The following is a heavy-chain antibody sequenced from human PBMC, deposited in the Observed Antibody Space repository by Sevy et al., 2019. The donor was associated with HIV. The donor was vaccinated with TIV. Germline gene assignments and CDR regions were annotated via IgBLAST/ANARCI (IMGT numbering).Heavy chain of an antibody. D-gene: IGHD6-13*01. V-gene: IGHV3-74*01. CDR1: GFTFSSYW. CDR2: VNSDGSST. J-gene: IGHJ4*02. CDR3: ARGAAAGTFDY. Sequence: GGSLRLSCAASGFTFSSYWMHWVRQAPGKRLVWVSRVNSDGSSTSYADSVKGRFTISRDNAKNTLYLQMNSLRAEDTAVYYCARGAAAGTFDYWGQGTLVTVSS.